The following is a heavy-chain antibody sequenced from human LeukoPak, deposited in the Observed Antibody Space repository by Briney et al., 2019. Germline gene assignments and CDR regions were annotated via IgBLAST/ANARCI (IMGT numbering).Heavy chain of an antibody. J-gene: IGHJ4*02. D-gene: IGHD2-2*01. CDR3: ARQLGYCSSTSCYADKVDY. Sequence: PSETLSLTCTVSGGSISSSSYYWGWIRQPPGKGLEGIGRSYYSGSTYYDPSLKSRVTISVDTSKNQFSLKLSSVTAADTAVYHCARQLGYCSSTSCYADKVDYWGQGTLVTVSS. V-gene: IGHV4-39*01. CDR1: GGSISSSSYY. CDR2: SYYSGST.